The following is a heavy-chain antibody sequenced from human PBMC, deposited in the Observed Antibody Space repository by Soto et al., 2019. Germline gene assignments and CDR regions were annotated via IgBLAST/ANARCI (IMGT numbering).Heavy chain of an antibody. Sequence: SVKVSCKASGFTFTSSAVQWVRQARGQRLEWIGWIVVGSGNTNYAQKFQERVTITRDMSTSTAYMELSSLRSEDTAVYYCAAGSIAVADLDYWGQGTQVTVSS. CDR2: IVVGSGNT. CDR1: GFTFTSSA. CDR3: AAGSIAVADLDY. J-gene: IGHJ4*02. V-gene: IGHV1-58*01. D-gene: IGHD6-19*01.